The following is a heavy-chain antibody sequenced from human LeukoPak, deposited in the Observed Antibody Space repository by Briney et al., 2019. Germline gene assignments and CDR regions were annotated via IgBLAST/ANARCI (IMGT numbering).Heavy chain of an antibody. J-gene: IGHJ4*02. CDR3: ARGCSATRCPADS. CDR2: INPDGTIA. V-gene: IGHV3-74*01. Sequence: GGSLRLSCAASGFTFSSYWLHWVRHAPGEGLVWVSQINPDGTIATYADSVKGRFTISRDNSKNTLYLQINSLKAEDTVVYYCARGCSATRCPADSWGQGSLVTVSS. D-gene: IGHD2-15*01. CDR1: GFTFSSYW.